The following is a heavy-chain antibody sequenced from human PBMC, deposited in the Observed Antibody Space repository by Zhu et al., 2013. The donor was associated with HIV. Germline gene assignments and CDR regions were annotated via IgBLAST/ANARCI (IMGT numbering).Heavy chain of an antibody. Sequence: QVQLVQSGAEVRKPGASVRLSCKVSGYTLTELSMHWVRQAPGQGLEWLGWINPADGDTKYAPKFQYRVAMTRDTSIKTAYMEISRLTSDDLAIYFCVXDTAPSGSWTLDVWGPGDNESPSPQ. CDR2: INPADGDT. V-gene: IGHV1-2*02. CDR3: VXDTAPSGSWTLDV. D-gene: IGHD2-15*01. CDR1: GYTLTELS. J-gene: IGHJ3*01.